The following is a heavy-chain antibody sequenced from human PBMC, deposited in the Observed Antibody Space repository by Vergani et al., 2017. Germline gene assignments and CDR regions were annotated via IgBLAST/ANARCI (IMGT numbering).Heavy chain of an antibody. J-gene: IGHJ4*02. CDR1: GGSISSYY. V-gene: IGHV4-59*01. CDR3: ARGGDIWTGYYPTLLDY. D-gene: IGHD3-9*01. Sequence: QVQLQESGPGLVKPSETLSLTCTVSGGSISSYYWSWIRQPPGKGLEWIGYIYYSGSTNYNPSLKSRVTISVDTSKNQFSLKLSSVTAADTAVYYCARGGDIWTGYYPTLLDYWGQGTLVTVSS. CDR2: IYYSGST.